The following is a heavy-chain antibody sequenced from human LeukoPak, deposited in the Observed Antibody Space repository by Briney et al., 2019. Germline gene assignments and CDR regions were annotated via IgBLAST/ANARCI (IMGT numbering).Heavy chain of an antibody. CDR1: GHTFTSYY. D-gene: IGHD2-2*02. CDR3: ARVAAEVVGVPGAIGFGWLRRDYYYMDV. CDR2: INPSAGST. Sequence: ASVKVSCKASGHTFTSYYMHWVRQAPGQELEWLGIINPSAGSTSYAQKFQGRVTVTRDMSTSTVYMELSSLRSEDTAVYYCARVAAEVVGVPGAIGFGWLRRDYYYMDVWGKGTTVTVSS. V-gene: IGHV1-46*01. J-gene: IGHJ6*03.